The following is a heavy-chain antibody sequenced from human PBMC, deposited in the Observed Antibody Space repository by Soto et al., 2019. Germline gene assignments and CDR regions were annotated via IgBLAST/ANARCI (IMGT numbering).Heavy chain of an antibody. CDR3: TTDRSGVVITTDFDY. J-gene: IGHJ4*02. CDR1: GFTFSNAW. Sequence: PGGSLRLSYAASGFTFSNAWMIWIRQAPGKGLEWVGRIKSKTDGGTTDYAAPVKGRFTISRDDSKNTLYLQMNSLKTEDTAVYYCTTDRSGVVITTDFDYWGQGTLVTVSS. V-gene: IGHV3-15*01. D-gene: IGHD3-22*01. CDR2: IKSKTDGGTT.